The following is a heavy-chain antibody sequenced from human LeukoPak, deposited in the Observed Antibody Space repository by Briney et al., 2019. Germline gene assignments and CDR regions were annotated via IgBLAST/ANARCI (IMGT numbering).Heavy chain of an antibody. CDR3: AGGLATIAH. D-gene: IGHD5-24*01. CDR2: ISYDGSNK. V-gene: IGHV3-30-3*01. CDR1: GFTFSSYA. J-gene: IGHJ4*02. Sequence: GRSLRLSCAASGFTFSSYAMHWVRQAPGKGLEWVAVISYDGSNKYYADSVKGRFTISRDNSKNTLYLQMNSLRAEDTAVYYCAGGLATIAHWGQGTLVTVSS.